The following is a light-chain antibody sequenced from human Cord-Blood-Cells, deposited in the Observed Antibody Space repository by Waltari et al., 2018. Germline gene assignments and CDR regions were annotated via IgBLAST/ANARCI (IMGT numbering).Light chain of an antibody. CDR2: GAS. Sequence: EIVLTQSPGTLSLSPGERATLPCRASQSVSSSYLAWDQQKPGQAPRLLIYGASSRATGIPDRFSGSWSGTDFTLTISRLEPEDFAVYYCQQYGSSPGTFGQGTKVEIK. J-gene: IGKJ1*01. CDR3: QQYGSSPGT. V-gene: IGKV3-20*01. CDR1: QSVSSSY.